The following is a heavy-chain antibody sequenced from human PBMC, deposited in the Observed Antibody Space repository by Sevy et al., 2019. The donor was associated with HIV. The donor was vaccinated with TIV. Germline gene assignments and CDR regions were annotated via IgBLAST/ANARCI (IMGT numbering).Heavy chain of an antibody. D-gene: IGHD3-16*01. CDR3: ARGAGGERNYYYYYGMDV. Sequence: GESLKISCAASGFTFSSYGMHWVRQAPGKGLEWVAVIWYDGSNKYYADSVKGRFTISRDNSKNTLYLQMNSLRAEDTAVYYCARGAGGERNYYYYYGMDVWGQGTTVTVSS. V-gene: IGHV3-33*01. CDR2: IWYDGSNK. J-gene: IGHJ6*02. CDR1: GFTFSSYG.